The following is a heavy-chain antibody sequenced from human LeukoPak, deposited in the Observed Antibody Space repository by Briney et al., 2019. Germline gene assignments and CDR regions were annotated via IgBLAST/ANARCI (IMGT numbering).Heavy chain of an antibody. J-gene: IGHJ4*02. D-gene: IGHD3-10*01. CDR2: ISGSGGST. V-gene: IGHV3-23*01. Sequence: GGTLRLSCAASGFTFSSYGMSWVRQAPGKGLEWVSAISGSGGSTYYADSVKGRFTISRDNSKNTLYLQMNSLRAEDTAVYYCAKDLYGSGSYYAVPYKISRYSIPTFDYWGQGTLVTVSS. CDR3: AKDLYGSGSYYAVPYKISRYSIPTFDY. CDR1: GFTFSSYG.